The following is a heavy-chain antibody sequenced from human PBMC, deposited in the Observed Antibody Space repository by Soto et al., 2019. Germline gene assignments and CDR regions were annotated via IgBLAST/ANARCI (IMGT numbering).Heavy chain of an antibody. Sequence: SEPLPLTCNVSGGAINITVYYWGLSRQPPGKGLEWIGSSNYGGPTYYSPSLQSRVTISLDTAKNHFSLNLRSVTAADTAVYYCARHGAYSTSVYYYYGMDVWGQGTTVTVSS. V-gene: IGHV4-39*01. CDR1: GGAINITVYY. CDR2: SNYGGPT. CDR3: ARHGAYSTSVYYYYGMDV. D-gene: IGHD6-13*01. J-gene: IGHJ6*02.